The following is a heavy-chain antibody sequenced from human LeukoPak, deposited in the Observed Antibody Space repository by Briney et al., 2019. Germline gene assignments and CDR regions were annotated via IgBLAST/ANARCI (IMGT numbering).Heavy chain of an antibody. D-gene: IGHD5-18*01. J-gene: IGHJ4*02. CDR2: ISGSGNSK. CDR3: ATYVDTAMAFDY. Sequence: PGGSLRLSCAASGFTFSDYYMSWIRQAPGKGLEWVSYISGSGNSKDYADSVRGRFTISRDNAKNSLYLQMNNLRAEDTAVYYCATYVDTAMAFDYWGQGTLVTVSS. V-gene: IGHV3-11*01. CDR1: GFTFSDYY.